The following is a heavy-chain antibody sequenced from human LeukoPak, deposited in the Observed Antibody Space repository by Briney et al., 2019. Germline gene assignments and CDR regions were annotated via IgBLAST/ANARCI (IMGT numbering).Heavy chain of an antibody. J-gene: IGHJ3*02. CDR3: ARGKRGYSYDHDAFDI. CDR1: GFTFSSYS. V-gene: IGHV3-21*01. CDR2: ISSSSSYI. Sequence: PGGSLRLSCAASGFTFSSYSMNWVRQAPGKGLEWVSSISSSSSYIYYADSVKGRFTISRDNAKNSLYLQMNSLRAEDTAVYYCARGKRGYSYDHDAFDIWRQGTMLTVSS. D-gene: IGHD5-18*01.